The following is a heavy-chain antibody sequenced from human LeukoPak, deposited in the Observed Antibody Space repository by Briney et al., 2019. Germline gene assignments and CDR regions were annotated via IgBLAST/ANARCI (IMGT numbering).Heavy chain of an antibody. J-gene: IGHJ6*03. V-gene: IGHV3-53*01. CDR1: GFTFSSYW. CDR2: IYSGGST. Sequence: PGGSLRLSCAASGFTFSSYWMSWVRQARGKGLAWDSVIYSGGSTYYTDSVKRRFTISRDHSKNTLYLQMNSRRAEDTAVYYCARDLRVRWENYYMDVWGKGTTVTISS. D-gene: IGHD1-26*01. CDR3: ARDLRVRWENYYMDV.